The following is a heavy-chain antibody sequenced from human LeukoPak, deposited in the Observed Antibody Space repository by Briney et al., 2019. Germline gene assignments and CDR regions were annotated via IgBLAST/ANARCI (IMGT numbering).Heavy chain of an antibody. CDR3: TKPPSGSYFPFDY. V-gene: IGHV3-23*01. D-gene: IGHD1-26*01. Sequence: GGSLRLSCVASGFTFSSYAMSWVRQAPGKGLEWVSAISGSGDSTYYADSVKGRFTISRDNSKNTLYLQMNSLRAEDTAIYYCTKPPSGSYFPFDYWAGEPWSPSPQ. CDR2: ISGSGDST. CDR1: GFTFSSYA. J-gene: IGHJ4*02.